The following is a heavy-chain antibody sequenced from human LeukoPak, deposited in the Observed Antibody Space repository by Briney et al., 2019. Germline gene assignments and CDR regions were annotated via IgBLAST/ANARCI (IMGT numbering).Heavy chain of an antibody. V-gene: IGHV4-38-2*02. D-gene: IGHD1-26*01. CDR3: ARDWDIIAGAGPMGSPSAGGQGDY. CDR2: IYHSGST. CDR1: GYSISSGYY. J-gene: IGHJ4*02. Sequence: ASETLSLTCTVSGYSISSGYYWGWIRQPPGKGLEWIGSIYHSGSTYYNPSLKGRVTISVDTSKNQFSLKLSSVTAADTAVYYCARDWDIIAGAGPMGSPSAGGQGDYWGQGTLVTVSS.